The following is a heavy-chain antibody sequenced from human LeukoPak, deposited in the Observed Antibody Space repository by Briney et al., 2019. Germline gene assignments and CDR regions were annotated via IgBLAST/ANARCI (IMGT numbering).Heavy chain of an antibody. CDR2: IKQDGSEK. CDR1: GFTFSSYW. D-gene: IGHD5-18*01. J-gene: IGHJ6*02. Sequence: PGGSLRLSCAASGFTFSSYWMSWVRQAPGKGLEWVVNIKQDGSEKYYVDSVKGRFTISRDNAKNSLYLQMNSLRAEDTAVYYCARDRKDAWIQLWLYGMDVWGQGTTVTVSS. V-gene: IGHV3-7*03. CDR3: ARDRKDAWIQLWLYGMDV.